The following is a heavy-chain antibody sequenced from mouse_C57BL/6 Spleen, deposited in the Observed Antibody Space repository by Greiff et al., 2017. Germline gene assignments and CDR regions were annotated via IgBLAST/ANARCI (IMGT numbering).Heavy chain of an antibody. J-gene: IGHJ4*01. CDR3: ARKAEGYDDAMDY. CDR1: GYSFTGYY. D-gene: IGHD2-2*01. Sequence: EVQLQQSGPALVKPGASVKISCKASGYSFTGYYMNWVKQSPEKSLEWIGEINPSTGGTTSTQTFKTTATLTVDKSSSTAYMQLKSLTSEDSAVYYCARKAEGYDDAMDYWGQGTSVTVSS. CDR2: INPSTGGT. V-gene: IGHV1-42*01.